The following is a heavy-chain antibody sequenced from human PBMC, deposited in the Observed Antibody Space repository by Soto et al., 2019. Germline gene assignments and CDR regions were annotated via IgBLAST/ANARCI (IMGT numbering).Heavy chain of an antibody. D-gene: IGHD2-15*01. Sequence: GESLKISCKGSGYSFTSYWIGWVRQMPGKGLEWMGIIYPGDSDTRYSPSFQGHVTISADKSSNPAYLQWSSLKASDTAMYYCARTVGYCSGGSCYSSYYYGMDVWGQGTTVTVFS. CDR2: IYPGDSDT. CDR1: GYSFTSYW. J-gene: IGHJ6*02. CDR3: ARTVGYCSGGSCYSSYYYGMDV. V-gene: IGHV5-51*01.